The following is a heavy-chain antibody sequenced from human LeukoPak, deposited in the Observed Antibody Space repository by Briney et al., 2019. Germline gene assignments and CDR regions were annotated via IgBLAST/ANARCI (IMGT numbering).Heavy chain of an antibody. CDR2: VDPEDGET. CDR3: ATSDSSGYYYLPDDY. V-gene: IGHV1-69-2*01. CDR1: GYTFTDYY. Sequence: ASVKVSCKVSGYTFTDYYMHWVQQAPGKGLEWMGLVDPEDGETIYAEKFQGRVTITADTSTDTAYMELSSMRSEDTAVYYCATSDSSGYYYLPDDYWGQGTLVTVSS. J-gene: IGHJ4*02. D-gene: IGHD3-22*01.